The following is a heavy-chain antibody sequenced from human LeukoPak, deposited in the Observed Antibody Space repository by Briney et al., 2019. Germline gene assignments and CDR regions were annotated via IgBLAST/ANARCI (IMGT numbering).Heavy chain of an antibody. CDR1: GFTFSSYD. CDR2: ISWNSGSI. J-gene: IGHJ3*02. V-gene: IGHV3-9*01. Sequence: GGSLRLSCAASGFTFSSYDMHWVRQAPGKGLEWVSGISWNSGSIGYADSVKGRFTISRDNAKNSLYLQMNSLRAEDTALYYCAKDTVDTAMVQAFDIWGQGTMVTVSS. D-gene: IGHD5-18*01. CDR3: AKDTVDTAMVQAFDI.